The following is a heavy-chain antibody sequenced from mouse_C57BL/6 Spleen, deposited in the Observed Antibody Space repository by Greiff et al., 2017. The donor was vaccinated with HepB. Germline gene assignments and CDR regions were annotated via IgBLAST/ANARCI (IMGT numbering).Heavy chain of an antibody. CDR3: ARGFYYVPYAMDY. CDR2: IWSGGSP. Sequence: VKLQESGPGLVQPSQSLSITCTVSGFSLTSYGVHWVRQSPGKGLEWLGVIWSGGSPDYNAAFISRLSISKDNSKSQVFFKMNSLQADDTAIYYCARGFYYVPYAMDYWGQGTSVTVSS. J-gene: IGHJ4*01. D-gene: IGHD1-1*01. V-gene: IGHV2-2*01. CDR1: GFSLTSYG.